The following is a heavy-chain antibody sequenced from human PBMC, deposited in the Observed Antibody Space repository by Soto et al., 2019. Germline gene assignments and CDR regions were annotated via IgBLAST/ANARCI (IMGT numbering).Heavy chain of an antibody. Sequence: PGGSLRLSCAASGFTFSSYSMNWVRQAPGKGLEWVSYISSSSTIYYADSVKGRFTISRDNAKNSLYLQMNSLRDEDTAVYYCARGRVAAEVGELFDYWGQGTLVTVSS. CDR2: ISSSSTI. V-gene: IGHV3-48*02. CDR3: ARGRVAAEVGELFDY. D-gene: IGHD2-15*01. J-gene: IGHJ4*02. CDR1: GFTFSSYS.